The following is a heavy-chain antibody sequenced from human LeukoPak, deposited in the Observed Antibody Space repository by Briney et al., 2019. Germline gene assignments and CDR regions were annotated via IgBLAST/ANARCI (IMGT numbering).Heavy chain of an antibody. CDR1: GGSISSGSYY. V-gene: IGHV4-61*02. J-gene: IGHJ6*03. CDR3: ARDQGPRGYSYGPYYYYYYMDV. D-gene: IGHD5-18*01. Sequence: SETLSLTCTVSGGSISSGSYYWSWIRQPAGKGLEWIGRIYTSGSTNYNPSLKSRVTISVDTSKNQFSLKLSSVTAADTAVYYCARDQGPRGYSYGPYYYYYYMDVWGKGTTVTISS. CDR2: IYTSGST.